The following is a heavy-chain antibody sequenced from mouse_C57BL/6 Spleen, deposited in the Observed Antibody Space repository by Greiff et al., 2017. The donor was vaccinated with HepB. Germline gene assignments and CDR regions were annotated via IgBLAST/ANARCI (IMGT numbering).Heavy chain of an antibody. CDR1: GYTFTSYW. Sequence: QVQLQQPGAELVKPGASVKLSCKASGYTFTSYWMQWVKQRPGQGLEWIGEIDPSDSYTNYNQKFKGKATLTVDTSSSTAYMQLSSLTSEDSAVYYCARKVWYFDVWGTGTTVTVSS. V-gene: IGHV1-50*01. J-gene: IGHJ1*03. CDR3: ARKVWYFDV. CDR2: IDPSDSYT.